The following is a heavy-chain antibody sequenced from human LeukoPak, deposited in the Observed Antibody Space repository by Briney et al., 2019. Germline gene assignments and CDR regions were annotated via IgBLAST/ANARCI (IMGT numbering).Heavy chain of an antibody. CDR1: GGSFSGYY. J-gene: IGHJ6*03. Sequence: PSETLSLTCAVYGGSFSGYYWSWIRQPPGKGLEWIGEINHSGSTNYNPSLKSRVTISVDTSKNQFSLKLSSVTAADTAVYYCARGEYCSSTSCYFGYYYYMDVWGKGTTVTVSS. D-gene: IGHD2-2*01. CDR2: INHSGST. V-gene: IGHV4-34*01. CDR3: ARGEYCSSTSCYFGYYYYMDV.